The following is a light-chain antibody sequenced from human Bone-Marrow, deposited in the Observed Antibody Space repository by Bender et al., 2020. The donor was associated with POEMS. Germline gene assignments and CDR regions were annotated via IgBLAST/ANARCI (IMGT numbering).Light chain of an antibody. Sequence: QSALTQPRSVSGSPGQAVTISCTGTSSDFDYTSVSWYRQHPGRAPKLLIYDVNKRPSGVLDRFSGSKSGNTASLTISGLPGDDEADYYCFSYAGSYTLMLFGGGTKLTLL. J-gene: IGLJ3*02. CDR3: FSYAGSYTLML. V-gene: IGLV2-11*01. CDR1: SSDFDYTS. CDR2: DVN.